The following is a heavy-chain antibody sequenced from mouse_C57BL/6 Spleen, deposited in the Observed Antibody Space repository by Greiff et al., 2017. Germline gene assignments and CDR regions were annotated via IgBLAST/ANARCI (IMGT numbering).Heavy chain of an antibody. J-gene: IGHJ4*01. Sequence: QVQLKESGAELARPGASVKLSCKASGYTFTSYGISWVKQRTGQGLEWIGEIYPRSGNTYYNEKFKGKATLTADKSSSTAYMELRSLTSEDSAVYFCARPTVDYAMDYWGQGTSVTVSS. D-gene: IGHD1-1*01. CDR1: GYTFTSYG. CDR3: ARPTVDYAMDY. V-gene: IGHV1-81*01. CDR2: IYPRSGNT.